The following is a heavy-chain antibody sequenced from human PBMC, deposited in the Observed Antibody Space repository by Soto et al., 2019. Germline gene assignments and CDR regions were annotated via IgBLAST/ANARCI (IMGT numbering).Heavy chain of an antibody. Sequence: PGGSLRLSCAASGFMFSSYGMHWVRQAPGKGLQWVAGLWYDGSNKNYADSVKGRFTISRDSSKNTVYLQMNILRAEDTAVYYCARDADYGGNSAPFDIWGQGTMVTVSS. J-gene: IGHJ3*02. D-gene: IGHD4-17*01. CDR1: GFMFSSYG. V-gene: IGHV3-33*01. CDR2: LWYDGSNK. CDR3: ARDADYGGNSAPFDI.